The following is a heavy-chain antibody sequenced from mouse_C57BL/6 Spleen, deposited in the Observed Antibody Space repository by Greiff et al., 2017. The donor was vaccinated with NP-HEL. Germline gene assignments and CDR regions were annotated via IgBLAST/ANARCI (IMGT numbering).Heavy chain of an antibody. CDR2: IYPRAGST. CDR3: AREDDGLDY. V-gene: IGHV1-85*01. D-gene: IGHD2-3*01. Sequence: QVQLKESGPELVKPGASVKLSCKASGYTFTSYDINWVKQRPGQGLEWIGWIYPRAGSTKYNEKFKGKATLTVDTSSSTAYMELHSLTSEDSAVYFCAREDDGLDYWGQGTTLTVSS. J-gene: IGHJ2*01. CDR1: GYTFTSYD.